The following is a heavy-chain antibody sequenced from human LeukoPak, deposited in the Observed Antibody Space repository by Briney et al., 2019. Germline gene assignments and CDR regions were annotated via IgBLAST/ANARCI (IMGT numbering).Heavy chain of an antibody. CDR1: GFTFSSYA. Sequence: GGSLRLSCEASGFTFSSYAMSWVRQAPGKGLEWVSAISGSGGTTYYADSVKGRFTISRDNFKNTLYLQMNSLRAEDTAVYYCAKDRQRPGYYGSGSSLFDPWGQGTLVTVSS. CDR2: ISGSGGTT. V-gene: IGHV3-23*01. J-gene: IGHJ5*02. D-gene: IGHD3-10*01. CDR3: AKDRQRPGYYGSGSSLFDP.